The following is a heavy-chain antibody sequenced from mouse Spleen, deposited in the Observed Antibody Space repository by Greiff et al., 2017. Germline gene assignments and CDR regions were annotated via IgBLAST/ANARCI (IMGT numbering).Heavy chain of an antibody. V-gene: IGHV1-4*02. D-gene: IGHD2-2*01. CDR1: GYTFTSYT. CDR2: INPSSGYT. Sequence: QVQLKQSAAELARPGASVKMSCKASGYTFTSYTMHWVKQRPGQGLEWIGYINPSSGYTEYNQKFKDKTTLTADKSSSTAYMQLSSLTSEDSAVYYCARKGALWLTTSSRYYAMDYWGQGTSVTVSS. J-gene: IGHJ4*01. CDR3: ARKGALWLTTSSRYYAMDY.